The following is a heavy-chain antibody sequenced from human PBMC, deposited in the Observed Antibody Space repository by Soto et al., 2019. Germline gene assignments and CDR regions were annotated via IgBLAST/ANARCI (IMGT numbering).Heavy chain of an antibody. J-gene: IGHJ6*02. CDR1: GDTVSSNSGA. V-gene: IGHV6-1*01. CDR2: TYYRSRWYS. CDR3: ARSEEDSDYYYYGMDV. Sequence: SQTLSLTCVGSGDTVSSNSGAWNWVRQSPSRGLEWLGRTYYRSRWYSDYAVSVRSRIDINADTSKNQVSLQLNSVTPEDTAVYYCARSEEDSDYYYYGMDVWGQGTTVTVS. D-gene: IGHD2-15*01.